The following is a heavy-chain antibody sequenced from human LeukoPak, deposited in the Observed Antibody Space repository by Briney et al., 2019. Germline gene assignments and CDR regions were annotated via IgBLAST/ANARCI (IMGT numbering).Heavy chain of an antibody. D-gene: IGHD6-19*01. Sequence: SETLSLTCAGYGGSFSGYYWSWIRQPPGKGLEWIGEINHSGSTNYNPSLKSRVTISVGTSKNQFSLKLSSVTAADTAVYYCARTGYSSGWLDYWGQGTLVTVSS. V-gene: IGHV4-34*01. J-gene: IGHJ4*02. CDR2: INHSGST. CDR3: ARTGYSSGWLDY. CDR1: GGSFSGYY.